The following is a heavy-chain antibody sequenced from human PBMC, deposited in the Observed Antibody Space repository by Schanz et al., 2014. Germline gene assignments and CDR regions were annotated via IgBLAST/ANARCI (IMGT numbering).Heavy chain of an antibody. CDR2: IIPITGIT. D-gene: IGHD5-12*01. V-gene: IGHV1-69*02. J-gene: IGHJ5*02. Sequence: QVQLVESGSELKKPGASLKVSCKTSGYTFSSFFITWVRHAPGQGLEWMGRIIPITGITNYAQKFQGRVTFTADKSTSTAFLEVNSLRSEDTAVYYCARTGYDPSLNHWGQGTLVTVSS. CDR3: ARTGYDPSLNH. CDR1: GYTFSSFF.